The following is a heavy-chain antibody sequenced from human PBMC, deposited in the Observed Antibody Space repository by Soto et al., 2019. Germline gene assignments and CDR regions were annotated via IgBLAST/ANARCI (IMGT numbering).Heavy chain of an antibody. J-gene: IGHJ6*03. CDR3: ARQASYDFWDGRFYYNYYMDV. D-gene: IGHD3-3*01. Sequence: QVQLQESGPGLVKPSETLSLSCTVSSGSISGYYWSWIRQPPGKGLEWIGSIYSSGTTYYNPSLKSRVTMSVDPPKIQFSLNLSSVTAADTAVYYCARQASYDFWDGRFYYNYYMDVWGKGTPVTVSS. V-gene: IGHV4-59*08. CDR1: SGSISGYY. CDR2: IYSSGTT.